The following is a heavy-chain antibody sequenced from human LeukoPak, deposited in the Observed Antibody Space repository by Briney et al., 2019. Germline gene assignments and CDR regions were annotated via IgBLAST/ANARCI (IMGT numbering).Heavy chain of an antibody. CDR1: GFTFLSYE. CDR3: ARGPKSNWIQLWDY. J-gene: IGHJ4*02. Sequence: GGSLRLFCAASGFTFLSYEMTWVRQAPGEGLEWVSYISSSGATKYHADSVKGRFTMSRDNAKNSLYLQMNSLRAEDTAVYYCARGPKSNWIQLWDYWGQGTLVTVSS. D-gene: IGHD5-18*01. CDR2: ISSSGATK. V-gene: IGHV3-48*03.